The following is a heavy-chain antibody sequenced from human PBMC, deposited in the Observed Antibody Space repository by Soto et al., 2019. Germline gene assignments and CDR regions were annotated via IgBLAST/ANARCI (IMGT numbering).Heavy chain of an antibody. CDR3: ATSYGNAWYTY. CDR2: ISAYNGNT. Sequence: ISWVRQAPGQGLEWMGWISAYNGNTNYAQKLQGRVTMTTDTSTSTAYMELRSLTSVTVEDTAVYYCATSYGNAWYTYWGQGTQVTVSS. D-gene: IGHD6-13*01. J-gene: IGHJ4*02. V-gene: IGHV1-18*01.